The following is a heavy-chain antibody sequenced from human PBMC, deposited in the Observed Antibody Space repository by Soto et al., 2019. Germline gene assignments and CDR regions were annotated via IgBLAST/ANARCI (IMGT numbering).Heavy chain of an antibody. CDR3: ARGIFYAFDI. J-gene: IGHJ3*02. Sequence: ASETLSLTCAVSGGSITSGGYSWSWIRQPPVKVLEFICYIYHXCXXXXXXSLXXXXTXSVXXSNXXXSXXXXXXXAADTAVYYCARGIFYAFDIWGQGTMVX. D-gene: IGHD3-9*01. CDR2: IYHXCXX. V-gene: IGHV4-30-2*01. CDR1: GGSITSGGYS.